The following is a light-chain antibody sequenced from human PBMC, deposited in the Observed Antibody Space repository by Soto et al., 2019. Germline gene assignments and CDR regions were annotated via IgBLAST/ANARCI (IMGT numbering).Light chain of an antibody. J-gene: IGLJ3*02. CDR1: SGHSSYI. CDR2: LEGSGSY. V-gene: IGLV4-60*02. Sequence: QLVLTQSSSASASLGSSVKLTCTLSSGHSSYIIAWHQQQPGKAPRYLMKLEGSGSYNKGSGVPDRFSGYSSGADRYLTISNLQFEDEADYYCETWDCNTRVFGGGTKLTVL. CDR3: ETWDCNTRV.